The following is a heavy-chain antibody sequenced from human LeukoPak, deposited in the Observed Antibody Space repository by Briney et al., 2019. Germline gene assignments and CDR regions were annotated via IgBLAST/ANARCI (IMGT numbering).Heavy chain of an antibody. CDR3: ARDQYYYDSSGYYRFDY. Sequence: SETLCLTCTVSGGSISSYYWSWIRQPAGKGLEWIGRIHSSGSTNYNPSLKSRVTMSVDTSKNQFSLKLSSVTAADTAVYYCARDQYYYDSSGYYRFDYWGQGTLVTVSS. D-gene: IGHD3-22*01. CDR1: GGSISSYY. CDR2: IHSSGST. V-gene: IGHV4-4*07. J-gene: IGHJ4*02.